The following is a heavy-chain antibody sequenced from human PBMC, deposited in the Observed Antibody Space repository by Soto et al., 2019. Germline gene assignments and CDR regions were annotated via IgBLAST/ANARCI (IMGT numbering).Heavy chain of an antibody. CDR3: ARANYDSSGYYSVYYYYGMDV. V-gene: IGHV3-13*01. CDR2: IGTAGDT. D-gene: IGHD3-22*01. J-gene: IGHJ6*02. CDR1: GFTFSSYD. Sequence: EVQLVESGGGLVQPGGSLRLSCAASGFTFSSYDMHWVRQATGKGLEWVSAIGTAGDTYYPGSVKGRFTISRENAKNSLYLQMNSLRAEHTAVYYCARANYDSSGYYSVYYYYGMDVWGQGTTVTVSS.